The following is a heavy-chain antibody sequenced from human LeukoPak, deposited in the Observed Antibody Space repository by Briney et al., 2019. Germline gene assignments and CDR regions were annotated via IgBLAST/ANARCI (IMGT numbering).Heavy chain of an antibody. V-gene: IGHV1-18*01. Sequence: ASVKVSCKASGYTFTSYGISWVRQAPGQGLAWMGWISAYNGNTNYAQKLQGRVTMTTDTSTSTAYMELRSLRSDDTAVYYCARTITVTTSGYYYGMDVWGQGTTVTVSS. CDR2: ISAYNGNT. CDR3: ARTITVTTSGYYYGMDV. CDR1: GYTFTSYG. J-gene: IGHJ6*02. D-gene: IGHD4-17*01.